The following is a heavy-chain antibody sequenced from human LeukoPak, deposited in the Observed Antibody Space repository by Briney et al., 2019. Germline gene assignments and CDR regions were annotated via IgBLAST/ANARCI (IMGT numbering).Heavy chain of an antibody. CDR3: ARLYYDSSGYYQICYFDY. Sequence: KPSETLSLTCTVSGGSISSSSYYWGWIRQPPGKGLEWIGSIYYSGSTYHNPSLKSRVTISVDTSKNQFSLNLGSVTAADTAVYYCARLYYDSSGYYQICYFDYWGQGTLVTVSS. CDR1: GGSISSSSYY. J-gene: IGHJ4*02. CDR2: IYYSGST. V-gene: IGHV4-39*01. D-gene: IGHD3-22*01.